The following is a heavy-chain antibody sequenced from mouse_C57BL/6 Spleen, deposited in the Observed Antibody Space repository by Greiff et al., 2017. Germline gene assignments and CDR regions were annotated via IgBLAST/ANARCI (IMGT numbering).Heavy chain of an antibody. CDR1: GYTFTSYW. CDR3: ASGKVDSSGYALAY. Sequence: VQLQQPGAELVKPGASVKLSCKASGYTFTSYWMHWVKQRPGRGLEWIGRIDPNSGGTKYNEKFKSKATLTVDKPSSTAYMQLSSLTSEDSAVYYCASGKVDSSGYALAYWGQGTLVTVSA. V-gene: IGHV1-72*01. D-gene: IGHD3-2*02. CDR2: IDPNSGGT. J-gene: IGHJ3*01.